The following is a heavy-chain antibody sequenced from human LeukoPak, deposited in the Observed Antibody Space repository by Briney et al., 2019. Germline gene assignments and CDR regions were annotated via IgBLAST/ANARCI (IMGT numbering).Heavy chain of an antibody. CDR2: VYHSGST. CDR1: GYFITSGYY. V-gene: IGHV4-38-2*01. CDR3: ARRCITTTSCQQAFDY. J-gene: IGHJ4*02. D-gene: IGHD3-10*01. Sequence: SETLSLTCAVSGYFITSGYYWGWIRQPPGKGLEWIGSVYHSGSTSYNPSLNSRVTISVDTSKNKFSLKLSSVTAADTAVYYCARRCITTTSCQQAFDYWGQGTLVTVSS.